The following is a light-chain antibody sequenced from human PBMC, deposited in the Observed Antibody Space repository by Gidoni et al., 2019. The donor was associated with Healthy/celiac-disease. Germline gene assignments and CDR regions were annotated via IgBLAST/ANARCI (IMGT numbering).Light chain of an antibody. J-gene: IGKJ1*01. CDR1: QGISSY. Sequence: AIWMTQSPSLLSASTGDRVTISCRTSQGISSYLAWYQQKPGKAPELLIYAASTLQSGVPSRFSGSGSGTDFTLTISCLQSEDFATYYCQQYYSFPWTFGQGTKVEIK. V-gene: IGKV1D-8*02. CDR2: AAS. CDR3: QQYYSFPWT.